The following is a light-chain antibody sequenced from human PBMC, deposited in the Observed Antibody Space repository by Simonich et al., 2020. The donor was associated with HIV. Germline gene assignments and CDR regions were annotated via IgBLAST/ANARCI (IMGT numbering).Light chain of an antibody. CDR2: WAS. V-gene: IGKV4-1*01. J-gene: IGKJ4*01. CDR1: QSVLYSSNNKNY. CDR3: QQLNSYPLT. Sequence: DIVMTQSPDSLAVSLGERATINCKSSQSVLYSSNNKNYLAWYQQKPGQPPKLLIYWASNREFGVPERFSGSGSETDFTLTISSLQAEDVAVYYCQQLNSYPLTFGGGTKVEIK.